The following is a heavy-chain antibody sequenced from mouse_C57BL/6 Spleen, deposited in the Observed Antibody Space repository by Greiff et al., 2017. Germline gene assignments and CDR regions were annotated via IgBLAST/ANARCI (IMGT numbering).Heavy chain of an antibody. D-gene: IGHD2-2*01. J-gene: IGHJ2*01. CDR2: IDPSDSET. CDR1: GYTFTSYW. Sequence: QVQLQQPGAELVRPGSSVKLSCKASGYTFTSYWMHWVKQRPIQGLEWIGNIDPSDSETHYNQKFKDKATLTVDKSSSTAYMQLSSLTSEDSAVYYCARGEVTYYFDYWGQGTTRTVSS. CDR3: ARGEVTYYFDY. V-gene: IGHV1-52*01.